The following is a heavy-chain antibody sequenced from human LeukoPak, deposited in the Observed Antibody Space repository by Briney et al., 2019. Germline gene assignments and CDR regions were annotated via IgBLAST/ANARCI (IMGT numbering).Heavy chain of an antibody. CDR2: IYPDDSDT. D-gene: IGHD4-17*01. CDR1: GYNFSSYW. J-gene: IGHJ3*02. Sequence: GESLKISCKGSGYNFSSYWIGWVRQMPGKGLEWMGIIYPDDSDTRYSPSFQGQVTISADKSITTAYLQWSSLKASDTAMYYCAVGDYEDSDAFDIWGQGTMVTVSS. CDR3: AVGDYEDSDAFDI. V-gene: IGHV5-51*01.